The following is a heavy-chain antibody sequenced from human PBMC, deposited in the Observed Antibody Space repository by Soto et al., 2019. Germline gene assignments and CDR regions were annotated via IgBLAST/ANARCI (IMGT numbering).Heavy chain of an antibody. V-gene: IGHV3-23*01. CDR3: AKIESRFYYDSSGYYPFDY. J-gene: IGHJ4*02. CDR1: GFTFINYA. D-gene: IGHD3-22*01. Sequence: GGSLRLSCAASGFTFINYAMTWVRQAPWKGLEWVSALSGSGVSTYYADSVTGRFTISRDNSKNTVYLQMNSLRAEDTAVYYCAKIESRFYYDSSGYYPFDYWGQGTLVTVS. CDR2: LSGSGVST.